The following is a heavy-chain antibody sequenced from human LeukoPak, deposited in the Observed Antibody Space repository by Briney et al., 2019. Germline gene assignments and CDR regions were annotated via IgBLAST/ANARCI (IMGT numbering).Heavy chain of an antibody. J-gene: IGHJ4*02. CDR1: GFTFSSYS. CDR3: ARAIYDSSGFGDY. V-gene: IGHV3-48*02. CDR2: ISSSGTTI. D-gene: IGHD3-22*01. Sequence: GGSLRLSCVASGFTFSSYSMNWARQAPGKGLEWVSYISSSGTTIYFADSVKGRFTISRDNAKNSLYLQMNSLRDEDTAVYYCARAIYDSSGFGDYWGQGTLVTVSS.